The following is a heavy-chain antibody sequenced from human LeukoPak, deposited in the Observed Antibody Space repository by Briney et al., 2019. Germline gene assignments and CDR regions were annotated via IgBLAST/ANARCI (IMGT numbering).Heavy chain of an antibody. CDR2: ISDDGSHK. CDR3: ASARSVGSPTGFDY. CDR1: GFTFSSYA. D-gene: IGHD4-23*01. Sequence: GTSLRLSCAASGFTFSSYAMHWVRQAPGKGLEWVAVISDDGSHKFYADSVEGRFTISRDNSNNLLYLQMNSLRPEDTAVCYCASARSVGSPTGFDYWGQGTLVTVSS. V-gene: IGHV3-30-3*01. J-gene: IGHJ4*02.